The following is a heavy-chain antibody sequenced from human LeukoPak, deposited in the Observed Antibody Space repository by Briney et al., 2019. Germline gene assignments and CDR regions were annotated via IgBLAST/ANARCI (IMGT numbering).Heavy chain of an antibody. CDR3: ARDAAMAGFDY. J-gene: IGHJ4*02. Sequence: PGGSLRLSCAASGFTSSSYEMNWVRQAPGKGLEWVSYISSSGSTIYYADSVKGRFTISRDNAKNSLYLQMNSLRAEDTAVYYCARDAAMAGFDYWGQGTLVAVSS. V-gene: IGHV3-48*03. CDR1: GFTSSSYE. CDR2: ISSSGSTI. D-gene: IGHD5-18*01.